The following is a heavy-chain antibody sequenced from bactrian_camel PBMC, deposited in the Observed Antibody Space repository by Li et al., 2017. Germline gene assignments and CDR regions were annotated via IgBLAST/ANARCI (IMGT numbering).Heavy chain of an antibody. Sequence: HVQLVESGGGLVQPGGSLRLSCAASGFTFSSAWMFWVRQAPGKEREGVARIATGRGNTYYADSVKGRFTISQDNAKNTVYLQMDSLKPEDTAMYYCASRPLDSSYLCTAAGLSPHSFDSWGRGTQVTVS. D-gene: IGHD1*01. CDR1: GFTFSSAW. J-gene: IGHJ6*01. CDR2: IATGRGNT. CDR3: ASRPLDSSYLCTAAGLSPHSFDS. V-gene: IGHV3S1*01.